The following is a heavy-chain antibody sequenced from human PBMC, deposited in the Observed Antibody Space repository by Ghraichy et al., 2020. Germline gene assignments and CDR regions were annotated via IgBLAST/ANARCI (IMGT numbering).Heavy chain of an antibody. CDR2: IYYSGST. V-gene: IGHV4-39*01. Sequence: SETLSLTCTVSGGSISSSSYYWGWIRQPPGKGLEWIGSIYYSGSTYYNPSLKSRVTISVDTSKIQFSLKLSSVTAADTAVYYCARHDSSGYSVYYFDYWGQGTLVTVSS. CDR1: GGSISSSSYY. D-gene: IGHD3-22*01. CDR3: ARHDSSGYSVYYFDY. J-gene: IGHJ4*02.